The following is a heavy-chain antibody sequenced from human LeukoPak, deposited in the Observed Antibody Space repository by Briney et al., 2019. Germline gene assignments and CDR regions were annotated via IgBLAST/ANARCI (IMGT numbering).Heavy chain of an antibody. D-gene: IGHD6-19*01. CDR2: MNPNSVNT. Sequence: GASVTVSCTASGYTFTSYDINWVRQAPGQGLEWMGWMNPNSVNTGYARKFQGRVTMTRNTSISTAYMELSSLRSEDTAVYYCARLDSSGWSYWGQGTLVTVSS. V-gene: IGHV1-8*01. CDR3: ARLDSSGWSY. J-gene: IGHJ4*02. CDR1: GYTFTSYD.